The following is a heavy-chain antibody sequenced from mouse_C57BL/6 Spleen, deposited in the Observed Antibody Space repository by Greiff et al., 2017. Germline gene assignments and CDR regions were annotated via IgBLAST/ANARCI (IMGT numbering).Heavy chain of an antibody. CDR1: GYTFTSYW. V-gene: IGHV1-69*01. D-gene: IGHD2-3*01. J-gene: IGHJ4*01. Sequence: QVQLQQPGAELVMPGASVKLSCKASGYTFTSYWMHWVKQRPGQGLEWIGEIDPSDSYTNYNQKFKGKSTLTVDKSSSTAYMQLSSLTSEDSAVYYCARGIYDGYNLYYAMDYWGQGTSVTVSS. CDR3: ARGIYDGYNLYYAMDY. CDR2: IDPSDSYT.